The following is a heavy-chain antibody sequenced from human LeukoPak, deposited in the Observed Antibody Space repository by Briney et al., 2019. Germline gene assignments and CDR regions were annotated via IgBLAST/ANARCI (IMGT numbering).Heavy chain of an antibody. Sequence: GASVKVSCKASGYTFTDYYMHWVRQAPGQGLEWMGWINPNSGGTNYTQKFQGRVTMTRDTSISTAYMELSRLRSDDTAVYYCARAGRVWITMVRGGQVRDVWGKGTTVTISS. CDR1: GYTFTDYY. CDR3: ARAGRVWITMVRGGQVRDV. CDR2: INPNSGGT. J-gene: IGHJ6*04. V-gene: IGHV1-2*02. D-gene: IGHD3-10*01.